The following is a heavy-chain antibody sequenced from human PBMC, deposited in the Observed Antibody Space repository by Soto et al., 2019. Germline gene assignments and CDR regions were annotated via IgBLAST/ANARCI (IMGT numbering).Heavy chain of an antibody. J-gene: IGHJ3*02. CDR1: GGTFSSYA. CDR3: ASLDSSGYYYPNDAFDI. Sequence: SVKVSCKASGGTFSSYAISWVRQAPGQGLERMGGIIPIFGTANYAQKFQGRVTITADESTSTAYMELSSLRSEDTAVYYCASLDSSGYYYPNDAFDIWGQGTMVTVSS. V-gene: IGHV1-69*13. D-gene: IGHD3-22*01. CDR2: IIPIFGTA.